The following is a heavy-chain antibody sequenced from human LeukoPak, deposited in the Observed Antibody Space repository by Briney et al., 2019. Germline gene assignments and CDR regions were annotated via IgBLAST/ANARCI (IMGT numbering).Heavy chain of an antibody. CDR2: INHSGST. J-gene: IGHJ4*02. CDR1: GGSFSGYY. V-gene: IGHV4-34*01. CDR3: AREDYGSGSSPPYFDY. D-gene: IGHD3-10*01. Sequence: SETLSLTCAVHGGSFSGYYWSWIRQPPGKGLEWIGEINHSGSTNYNPSLKSRVTISVDTSKNQFSLKLSSVTAADTAVYYCAREDYGSGSSPPYFDYWGQGTLVTVSS.